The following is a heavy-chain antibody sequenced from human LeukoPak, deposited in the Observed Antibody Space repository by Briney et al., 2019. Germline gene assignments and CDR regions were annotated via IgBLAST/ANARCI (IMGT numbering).Heavy chain of an antibody. CDR3: ARDYSSSHRNWFDP. CDR1: GGSISSYY. CDR2: IYYSGST. J-gene: IGHJ5*02. D-gene: IGHD6-6*01. V-gene: IGHV4-59*01. Sequence: KPSETLSLTCTVSGGSISSYYWSWIRQPPGKGLEWIGYIYYSGSTNYNPSLKSRVTISVDTSKNQISLKLSSVTAADTAVYYCARDYSSSHRNWFDPWGQGTLVTVSS.